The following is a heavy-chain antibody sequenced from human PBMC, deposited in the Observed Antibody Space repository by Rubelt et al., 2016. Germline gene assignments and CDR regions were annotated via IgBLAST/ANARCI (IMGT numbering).Heavy chain of an antibody. CDR2: IKPNSGGT. CDR3: ARFAIGGHSSGYLCDY. CDR1: GYTFTGYY. V-gene: IGHV1-2*02. Sequence: QVQLVQSGAEVKKPGASVKVSCKASGYTFTGYYMHWVRPAPGQGLEWMGWIKPNSGGTNYAQKFQGSVTRTRDTSISTAYMELSRLRSDDTAVYYCARFAIGGHSSGYLCDYWGQGTLVTVSS. J-gene: IGHJ4*02. D-gene: IGHD3-22*01.